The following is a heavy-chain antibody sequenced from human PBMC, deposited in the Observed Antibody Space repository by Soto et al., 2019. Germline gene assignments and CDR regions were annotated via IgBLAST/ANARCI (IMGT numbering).Heavy chain of an antibody. Sequence: ASVKVSCKASGYTFTSYAMHWVRQAPGQRLEWMGWINAGNGNTKYSQKFQGRVTITRDTSASTAYMELSSLRSEDTAVYYCARDRVVVVAATIIYYYYGMDVWGQGTTVPVSS. D-gene: IGHD2-15*01. J-gene: IGHJ6*02. CDR1: GYTFTSYA. CDR3: ARDRVVVVAATIIYYYYGMDV. CDR2: INAGNGNT. V-gene: IGHV1-3*01.